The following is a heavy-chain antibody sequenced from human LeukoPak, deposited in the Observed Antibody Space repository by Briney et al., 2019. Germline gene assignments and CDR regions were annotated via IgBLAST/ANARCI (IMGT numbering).Heavy chain of an antibody. D-gene: IGHD4-17*01. J-gene: IGHJ4*02. Sequence: PSETLSLTCTVSGGSISSYYWSWIRQPPGKGLEWIGYIYYSGSTNYNPYLKSRVTISVDTSKNQFSLKLSSVTAADTAVYYCARGSADGDYFDYWGQGTLVTVSS. CDR3: ARGSADGDYFDY. CDR2: IYYSGST. CDR1: GGSISSYY. V-gene: IGHV4-59*01.